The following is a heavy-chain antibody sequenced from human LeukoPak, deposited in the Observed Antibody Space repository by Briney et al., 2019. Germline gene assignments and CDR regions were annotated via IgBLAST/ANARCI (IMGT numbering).Heavy chain of an antibody. CDR2: IYHSGST. Sequence: SGTLSLTCAVSGGSVSSSNCWSWVRQPPGRGLQWIGGIYHSGSTTYNPSLKSRVAISVDKSKTQFSQKWGSVTAAHTAVNYSGRRMGGMDVWGKRTTVTVSS. D-gene: IGHD2-8*01. V-gene: IGHV4-4*02. CDR3: GRRMGGMDV. J-gene: IGHJ6*04. CDR1: GGSVSSSNC.